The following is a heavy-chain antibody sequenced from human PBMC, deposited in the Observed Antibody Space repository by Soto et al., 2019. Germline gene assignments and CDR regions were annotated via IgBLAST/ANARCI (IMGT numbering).Heavy chain of an antibody. CDR2: ISAYNGNI. CDR1: GYTFTSYG. Sequence: GASVKVSCKASGYTFTSYGISCVRQAPGQVLEWMGWISAYNGNINYAQKLQGRVTMTTDTSTSTAYMELRSLRSDDTAVYYCARDPYYDSSGIYFDYWGQGTLVTVSS. J-gene: IGHJ4*02. D-gene: IGHD3-22*01. V-gene: IGHV1-18*04. CDR3: ARDPYYDSSGIYFDY.